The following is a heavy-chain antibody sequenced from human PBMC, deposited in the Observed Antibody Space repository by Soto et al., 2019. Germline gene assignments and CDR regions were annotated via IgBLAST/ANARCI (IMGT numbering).Heavy chain of an antibody. V-gene: IGHV3-33*01. CDR1: GFTFSSYG. CDR3: ARDRTAYFASGSDPYYYYYMDV. D-gene: IGHD3-10*01. Sequence: GGSLRLSCAASGFTFSSYGMHWVRQAPGKGLEWVAVIWYDGSNKYYADSVKGRFTISRDNAKNSLYLQMNSLRAEDTAVYYCARDRTAYFASGSDPYYYYYMDVWGTGTTVTVSS. CDR2: IWYDGSNK. J-gene: IGHJ6*03.